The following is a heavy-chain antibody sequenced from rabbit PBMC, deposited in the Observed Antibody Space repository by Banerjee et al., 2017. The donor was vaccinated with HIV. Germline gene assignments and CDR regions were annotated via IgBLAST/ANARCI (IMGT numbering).Heavy chain of an antibody. CDR1: GFSFSSNYW. D-gene: IGHD6-1*01. V-gene: IGHV1S45*01. Sequence: QEQLVESGGGLVQPGGSLKLSCKASGFSFSSNYWICWVRQAPGKGLEWIACIFTSSAGTSYASWAKGRFTISKTSSTTVTLQMTSLTAADTATYFCARMNADTNYYFSLWGPGTLVTVS. CDR3: ARMNADTNYYFSL. CDR2: IFTSSAGT. J-gene: IGHJ4*01.